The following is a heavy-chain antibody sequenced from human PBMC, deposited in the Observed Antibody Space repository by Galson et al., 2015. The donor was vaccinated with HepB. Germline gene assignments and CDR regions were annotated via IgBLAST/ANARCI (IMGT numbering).Heavy chain of an antibody. CDR3: EVDPDNYGMDV. J-gene: IGHJ6*02. CDR1: GFIFSSYA. V-gene: IGHV3-23*01. CDR2: ISGNGGTT. D-gene: IGHD5-12*01. Sequence: SLRLSCAASGFIFSSYAMSWVRQAPGKGLELVSGISGNGGTTYYADSVKGRLTISRDNSKNTLYLQMNSLRAEDTAVYYCEVDPDNYGMDVWGQGTTVTVSS.